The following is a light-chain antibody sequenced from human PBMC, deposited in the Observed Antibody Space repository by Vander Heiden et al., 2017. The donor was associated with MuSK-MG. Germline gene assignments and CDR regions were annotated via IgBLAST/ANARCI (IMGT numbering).Light chain of an antibody. J-gene: IGKJ2*01. V-gene: IGKV1-9*01. CDR3: QQLNSSPYT. CDR2: AAS. CDR1: QGISSY. Sequence: IQLTQSPSSLSASVGDRVTITCRASQGISSYLAWYQQKPGRALKLLIYAASTLQSGVPSRFSGSGSGTDFTLTISSLQPEDFATYYCQQLNSSPYTFGQGTKVEIK.